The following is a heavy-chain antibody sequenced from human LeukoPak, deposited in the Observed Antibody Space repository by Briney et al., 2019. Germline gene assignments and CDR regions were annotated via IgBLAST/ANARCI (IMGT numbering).Heavy chain of an antibody. CDR1: GFTFSSYG. D-gene: IGHD1-26*01. Sequence: PGGSLRLSCAASGFTFSSYGMHWVRQAPGKGLDWVAFIRYDGRNKYYADSVKGRFTISRDNSKNTLYLQMNSLRAEDTAVYYCAKDLDGWELPPGAFDIWGQGTMVTVSS. CDR3: AKDLDGWELPPGAFDI. CDR2: IRYDGRNK. J-gene: IGHJ3*02. V-gene: IGHV3-30*02.